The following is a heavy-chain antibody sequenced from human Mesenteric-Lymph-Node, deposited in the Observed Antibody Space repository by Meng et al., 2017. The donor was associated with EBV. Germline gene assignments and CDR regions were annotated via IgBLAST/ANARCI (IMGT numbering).Heavy chain of an antibody. J-gene: IGHJ4*02. CDR2: IYYSGIT. Sequence: VQLQESGPGLVKPSETLSLTCTVSGGPITTYYWSWIRQPPGKGPEWIGYIYYSGITKYNPSLKSRVTISVDTSKNQFSLKLSSVTAADTAVYYCATGLYGDYALANWGQGTLVTVSS. D-gene: IGHD4-17*01. CDR3: ATGLYGDYALAN. V-gene: IGHV4-59*01. CDR1: GGPITTYY.